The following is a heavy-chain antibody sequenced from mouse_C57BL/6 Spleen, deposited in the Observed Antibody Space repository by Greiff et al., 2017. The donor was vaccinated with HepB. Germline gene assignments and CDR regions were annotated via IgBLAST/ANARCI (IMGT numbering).Heavy chain of an antibody. Sequence: VQGVESGPGLVAPSQSLSITCTVSGFSLTSYGVDWVRQSPGKGLEWLGVIWGVGSTNYNSALKSRLSISKDNSKSQVFLKMNSLQTDDTAMYYCASGYYGWFAYWGQGTLVTVSA. J-gene: IGHJ3*01. CDR1: GFSLTSYG. D-gene: IGHD1-1*01. CDR3: ASGYYGWFAY. V-gene: IGHV2-6*01. CDR2: IWGVGST.